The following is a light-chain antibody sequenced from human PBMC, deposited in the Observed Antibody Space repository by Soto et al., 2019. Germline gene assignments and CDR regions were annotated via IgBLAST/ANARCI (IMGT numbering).Light chain of an antibody. CDR2: AAS. V-gene: IGKV1-9*01. CDR1: QGISSY. Sequence: IQLTQSPSSLSASVGDRVTITCRASQGISSYLAWYQQKPGKAPKLLIYAASTLQSGVPSRFSGSGYGTEFTLTIRSLQPDDFATYYCLQDYNYPITFGQGTRLEIK. CDR3: LQDYNYPIT. J-gene: IGKJ5*01.